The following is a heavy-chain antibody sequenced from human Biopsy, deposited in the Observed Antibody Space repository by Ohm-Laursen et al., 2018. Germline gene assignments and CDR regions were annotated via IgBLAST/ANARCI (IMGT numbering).Heavy chain of an antibody. CDR2: ISETSSHI. D-gene: IGHD6-6*01. CDR1: GFSVSSYD. J-gene: IGHJ6*02. Sequence: SLRLSCAASGFSVSSYDMNWVRQAPGKGLAWISYISETSSHIYDADSVRGRFTVARDIAKNSLYLQLNSLRVEDTAVYYCARDSSRRAREGGMDVRGQGTTVTVSS. V-gene: IGHV3-21*01. CDR3: ARDSSRRAREGGMDV.